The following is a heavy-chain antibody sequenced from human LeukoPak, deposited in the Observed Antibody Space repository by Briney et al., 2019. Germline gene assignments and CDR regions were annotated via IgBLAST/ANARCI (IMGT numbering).Heavy chain of an antibody. Sequence: PGGSLRRSCAASGFTFSSYAMSWVRQAPGKGLEWVSRISSSGAYTSYADSVKGRFTISRDNSKSTLCLQMNSLRAEDTAVYYCAKIPDYYDNSGNAYWGQGTLVTVSS. CDR1: GFTFSSYA. CDR2: ISSSGAYT. V-gene: IGHV3-23*01. D-gene: IGHD3-22*01. CDR3: AKIPDYYDNSGNAY. J-gene: IGHJ4*02.